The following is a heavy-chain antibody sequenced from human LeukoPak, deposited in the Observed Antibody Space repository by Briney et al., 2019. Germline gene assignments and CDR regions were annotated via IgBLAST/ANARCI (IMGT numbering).Heavy chain of an antibody. V-gene: IGHV3-20*04. CDR3: ARDPTGAAHSYGSYYFDY. J-gene: IGHJ4*02. CDR2: INWNGGST. Sequence: GGSLRLSCAASGFTFDDYGVSWVRQAPGKGLEWVSGINWNGGSTGYADSVKGRFTISRDNAKNSLYLQMNSLRAEDTALYYCARDPTGAAHSYGSYYFDYWGQGTLVTVSS. CDR1: GFTFDDYG. D-gene: IGHD5-18*01.